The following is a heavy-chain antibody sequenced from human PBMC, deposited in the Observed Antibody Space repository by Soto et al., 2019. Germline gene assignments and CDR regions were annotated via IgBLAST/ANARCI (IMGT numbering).Heavy chain of an antibody. V-gene: IGHV4-31*03. J-gene: IGHJ4*02. CDR2: IYYSGGT. CDR3: ARNYGSGSPFDY. D-gene: IGHD3-10*01. Sequence: SETLSLTCTVSGGSISSGGYYWSWIRQHPGKGLEWIGYIYYSGGTYYNPSLKSRVTISVDTSKNQFSLKLSSVTAADTAVYYCARNYGSGSPFDYWGQGTLVTVSS. CDR1: GGSISSGGYY.